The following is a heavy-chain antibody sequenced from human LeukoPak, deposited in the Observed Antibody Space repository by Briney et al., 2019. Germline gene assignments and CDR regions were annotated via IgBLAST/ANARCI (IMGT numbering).Heavy chain of an antibody. J-gene: IGHJ4*02. V-gene: IGHV1-18*04. CDR2: ISAYNGNT. CDR3: AREGSSWVFDY. CDR1: GYTFTGYY. D-gene: IGHD6-13*01. Sequence: ASVKVSCKASGYTFTGYYMHWVRQAPGQGLEWMAWISAYNGNTNYAQKLQDRLTMTTDTSTRTAYMELRSLRSDDTAVYYCAREGSSWVFDYRGQGTLVTVTS.